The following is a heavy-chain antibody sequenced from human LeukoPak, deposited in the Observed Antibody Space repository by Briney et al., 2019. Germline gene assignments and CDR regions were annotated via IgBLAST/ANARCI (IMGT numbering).Heavy chain of an antibody. CDR1: GFTFSSYG. CDR3: AKIRVVFNWNYAYYFDS. V-gene: IGHV3-30*18. Sequence: GGSLRLSCAASGFTFSSYGMHWVRQAPGKGLEWVAVISYDGHDKYYADSVKGRFTISRDNSENTLYLQMNSLRAEDTAVYYCAKIRVVFNWNYAYYFDSWGQGTLVTVSS. D-gene: IGHD1-7*01. CDR2: ISYDGHDK. J-gene: IGHJ4*02.